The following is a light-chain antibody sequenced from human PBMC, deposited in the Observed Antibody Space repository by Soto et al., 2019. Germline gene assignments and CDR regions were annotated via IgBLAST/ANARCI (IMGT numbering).Light chain of an antibody. CDR2: GAS. V-gene: IGKV3-20*01. CDR1: QSVDSTF. CDR3: QQYMSSVT. J-gene: IGKJ1*01. Sequence: EIVLTQSPGSLSLSPGERATLSCRASQSVDSTFFAWYQKKPGQAPRLLIYGASKRATGVRDRFSGSGSGTDFTLTISRLAPEDFAVYYCQQYMSSVTFGQGTKVEI.